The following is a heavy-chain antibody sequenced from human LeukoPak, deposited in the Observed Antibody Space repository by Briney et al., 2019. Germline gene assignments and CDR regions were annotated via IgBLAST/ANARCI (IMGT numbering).Heavy chain of an antibody. J-gene: IGHJ3*01. CDR1: GGSINNYY. CDR3: ARQPAATAAFDV. Sequence: SETLSLTCTVSGGSINNYYWSWIRQPPGKGLEWIGYIYYSGGDMNYNPFLKSRLTISVDTSKNQISLMLTSMTAADTAVYYCARQPAATAAFDVWAQGTMVTVSS. CDR2: IYYSGGDM. V-gene: IGHV4-59*08. D-gene: IGHD4-11*01.